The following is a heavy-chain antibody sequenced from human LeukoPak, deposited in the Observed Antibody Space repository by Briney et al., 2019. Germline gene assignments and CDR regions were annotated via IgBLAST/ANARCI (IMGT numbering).Heavy chain of an antibody. V-gene: IGHV3-30*02. CDR1: GFTFSSYG. J-gene: IGHJ4*02. CDR3: AKAKGYDYVWGSYRQGYFDY. Sequence: PGGSLRLSCAASGFTFSSYGMHWVRQAPGKGLEWVAFIRYDGSNKYYADSVKGRFTISRDNSKNTLYLQMNSLRAEDTAVYYCAKAKGYDYVWGSYRQGYFDYWGQGTLVTVSS. D-gene: IGHD3-16*02. CDR2: IRYDGSNK.